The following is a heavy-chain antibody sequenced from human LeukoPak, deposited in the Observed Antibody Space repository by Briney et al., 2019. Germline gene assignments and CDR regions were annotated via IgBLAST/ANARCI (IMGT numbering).Heavy chain of an antibody. CDR2: IYYSGNT. Sequence: SETLSLTCTVSGGSISISSYYWGWIRQPPGKGLEWIGSIYYSGNTYYNPSLKSRVTISVDTSKNQFSLKLSSVTAADTAVYYCAGQRITMVRGVIRGNWFDPWGQGTLVTVSS. CDR1: GGSISISSYY. V-gene: IGHV4-39*01. D-gene: IGHD3-10*01. CDR3: AGQRITMVRGVIRGNWFDP. J-gene: IGHJ5*02.